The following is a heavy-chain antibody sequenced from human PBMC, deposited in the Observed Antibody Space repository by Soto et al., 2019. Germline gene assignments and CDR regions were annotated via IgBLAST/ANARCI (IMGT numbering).Heavy chain of an antibody. CDR1: EFTFSNYG. CDR3: ARDDEDAGKGMDV. D-gene: IGHD3-10*01. CDR2: ILNDGSNR. V-gene: IGHV3-33*01. Sequence: QVQLVESGGGVVQPGRSLRLSCAASEFTFSNYGMHWVRQAPGKGLAWVAVILNDGSNRYHADSVKDRFTISRDNSKNTLYLQMNSLRAEDTAVYYCARDDEDAGKGMDVWGQGTTVTVS. J-gene: IGHJ6*02.